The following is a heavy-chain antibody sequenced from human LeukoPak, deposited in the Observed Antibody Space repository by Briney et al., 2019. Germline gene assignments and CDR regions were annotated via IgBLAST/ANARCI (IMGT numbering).Heavy chain of an antibody. J-gene: IGHJ4*02. D-gene: IGHD3-10*01. CDR1: GFTFSNAW. CDR2: VNQDESEK. Sequence: GGSLRLSCAASGFTFSNAWMNWVRQAPGKGLEWVATVNQDESEKYYVDSVKGRFTISRDNAKNSLFLQINSLRVEDTAVYYCSYGRFDNWGQGTLVTVSS. CDR3: SYGRFDN. V-gene: IGHV3-7*03.